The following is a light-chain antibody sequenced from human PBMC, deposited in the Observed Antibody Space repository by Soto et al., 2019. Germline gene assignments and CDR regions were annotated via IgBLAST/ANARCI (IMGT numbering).Light chain of an antibody. CDR2: EGS. V-gene: IGLV2-23*01. CDR3: CSYAGSSAVV. Sequence: QSALTQPASVSGSPGQSITISCTGTSSDVGSYNLVSWYQQHPGKAPKLMIYEGSKRPSGVSNRFSGSKSGNTASLTISGLQAEDEADYYCCSYAGSSAVVFGGGTNVTVL. J-gene: IGLJ2*01. CDR1: SSDVGSYNL.